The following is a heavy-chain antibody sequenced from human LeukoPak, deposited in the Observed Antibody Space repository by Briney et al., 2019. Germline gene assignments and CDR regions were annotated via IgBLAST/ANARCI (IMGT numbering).Heavy chain of an antibody. J-gene: IGHJ4*02. CDR1: GGTFSSYA. CDR3: ARDEGTRSYEVAFDY. CDR2: IIPILGIP. D-gene: IGHD2-15*01. Sequence: SVKVSCKASGGTFSSYAISWVRQAPGQGLEWTGRIIPILGIPSYAQRFQDRVTITADKSTSTAYMELSSLRSEDTAVYYCARDEGTRSYEVAFDYWGQGTLVTVSS. V-gene: IGHV1-69*04.